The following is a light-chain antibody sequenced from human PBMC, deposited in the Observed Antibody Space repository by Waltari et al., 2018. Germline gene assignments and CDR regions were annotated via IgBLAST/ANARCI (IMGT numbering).Light chain of an antibody. CDR1: QSVSGN. CDR2: GAS. V-gene: IGKV3-15*01. J-gene: IGKJ1*01. CDR3: QQYNDWPRT. Sequence: EIVMTQSPATLSVSPGERATLSCRASQSVSGNLAWYQQRPGQAPRLLIYGASTRATGIPARFSATASGTEFTLTISSLQSADIAVYYCQQYNDWPRTFGQGTKVQI.